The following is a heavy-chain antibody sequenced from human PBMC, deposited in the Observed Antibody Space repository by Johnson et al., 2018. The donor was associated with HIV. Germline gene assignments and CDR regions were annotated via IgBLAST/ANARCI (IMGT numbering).Heavy chain of an antibody. D-gene: IGHD1-26*01. CDR1: GFTFSSYA. CDR2: ISYDGSNK. V-gene: IGHV3-30-3*01. Sequence: QVQLVESGGGVVQPGRSLRLSCAASGFTFSSYAMHWVRQAPGKGLEWVAVISYDGSNKYYADSVKGRFTISRDNSKNTLYLQMNSLRAEDTALYYCAKVCYSGSYLDASDIWGQGTMVTVSS. J-gene: IGHJ3*02. CDR3: AKVCYSGSYLDASDI.